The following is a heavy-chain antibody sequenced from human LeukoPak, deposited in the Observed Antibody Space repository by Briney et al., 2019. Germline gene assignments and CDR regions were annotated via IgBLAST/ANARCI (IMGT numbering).Heavy chain of an antibody. CDR2: MNPNSGNT. CDR1: GYSFTSYD. V-gene: IGHV1-8*01. D-gene: IGHD3-10*01. Sequence: ASVKVSCKASGYSFTSYDINWVRQATGQGLEWMGWMNPNSGNTGYAQKFQGRVTMTRSTSLSTAYMELSSLRSEDTAVYYCARVQRVKSPLKYYFDYWGQGTLVTVSS. CDR3: ARVQRVKSPLKYYFDY. J-gene: IGHJ4*02.